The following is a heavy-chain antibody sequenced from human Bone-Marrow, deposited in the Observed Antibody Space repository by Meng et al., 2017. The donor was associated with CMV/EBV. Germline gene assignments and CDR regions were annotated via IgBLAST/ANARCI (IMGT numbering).Heavy chain of an antibody. V-gene: IGHV3-7*01. CDR2: IKQDGSEK. D-gene: IGHD3-22*01. CDR1: GFTFSSYW. J-gene: IGHJ4*02. CDR3: ACQETYYYDSSGYYCDY. Sequence: GGSLRLSCAASGFTFSSYWMSWVRQAPGKGLEWVANIKQDGSEKYYVDSVKGRFTISRDNSKNTLYLQMNSLRAEDTAVYYCACQETYYYDSSGYYCDYWGQGTLVNVAS.